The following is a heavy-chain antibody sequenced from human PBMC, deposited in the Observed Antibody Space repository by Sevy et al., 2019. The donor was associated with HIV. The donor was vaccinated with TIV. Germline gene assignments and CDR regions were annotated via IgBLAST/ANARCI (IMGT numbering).Heavy chain of an antibody. J-gene: IGHJ5*02. D-gene: IGHD3-3*01. CDR2: IYHSGGT. CDR3: ARHNKHYDFWSDLNWFDP. CDR1: GGSISSYY. Sequence: SETLSLTCTVSGGSISSYYWSWIRQPPGKGLEWIGYIYHSGGTNYNPSLKSRVTISVDTSKNQFSLKLSSVTAADTAVYYCARHNKHYDFWSDLNWFDPWGQGTLVTVSS. V-gene: IGHV4-59*08.